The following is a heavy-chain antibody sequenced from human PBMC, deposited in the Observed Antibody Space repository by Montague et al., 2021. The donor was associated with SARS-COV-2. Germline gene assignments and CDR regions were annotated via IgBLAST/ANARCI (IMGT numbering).Heavy chain of an antibody. CDR1: EFTFSSIS. CDR3: ARFETSKFYSSGMDV. CDR2: ISSESAYI. D-gene: IGHD2-15*01. Sequence: SLRLSCPASEFTFSSISMNWVRQAPGKRLEWVSSISSESAYIVYAESVRGRFTISRDNAQNLLYLQMNSLRAEDTAVYYCARFETSKFYSSGMDVWGQGTTVTVSS. V-gene: IGHV3-21*01. J-gene: IGHJ6*02.